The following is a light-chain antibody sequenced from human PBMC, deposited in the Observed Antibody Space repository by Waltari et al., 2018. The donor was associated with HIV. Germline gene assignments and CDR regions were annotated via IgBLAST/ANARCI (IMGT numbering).Light chain of an antibody. Sequence: QSFLTQPPSVSGTPGQRVIISCSGGISNIGRNIVTWYPHLPGTAPKVLIFSDTMRRSGVPDRISGSKSGASASLAISGLQSDDEADYFCASWDDSLKGWVFGGGTKLTVL. J-gene: IGLJ3*02. CDR2: SDT. V-gene: IGLV1-44*01. CDR1: ISNIGRNI. CDR3: ASWDDSLKGWV.